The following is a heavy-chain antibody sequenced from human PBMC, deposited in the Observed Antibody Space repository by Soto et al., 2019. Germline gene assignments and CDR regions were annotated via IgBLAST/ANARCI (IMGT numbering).Heavy chain of an antibody. CDR1: GFTFSSYG. Sequence: PGGSLGLSCAASGFTFSSYGMHWVRQAPGKGLEWVAVIWYDGSNKYYADSVKGRFTISRDNSKNTLYLQMNSLRAEDTAVYYCARDGGLIVGATLPDYWGQGTLVTVSS. CDR2: IWYDGSNK. V-gene: IGHV3-33*01. J-gene: IGHJ4*02. CDR3: ARDGGLIVGATLPDY. D-gene: IGHD1-26*01.